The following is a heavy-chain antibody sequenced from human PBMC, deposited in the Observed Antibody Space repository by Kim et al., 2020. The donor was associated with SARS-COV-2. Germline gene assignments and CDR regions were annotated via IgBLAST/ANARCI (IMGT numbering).Heavy chain of an antibody. D-gene: IGHD1-26*01. CDR1: GFTFSSYW. Sequence: GGSLRLSCAVSGFTFSSYWMSWVRQAPGKGLEWVANIKPDGSEKYYVDSVKGRFTISRDNAKNSIYLQMNSLRAEDTAVYYCVVGKACGIWGQGTMGTVSS. J-gene: IGHJ3*02. CDR2: IKPDGSEK. CDR3: VVGKACGI. V-gene: IGHV3-7*01.